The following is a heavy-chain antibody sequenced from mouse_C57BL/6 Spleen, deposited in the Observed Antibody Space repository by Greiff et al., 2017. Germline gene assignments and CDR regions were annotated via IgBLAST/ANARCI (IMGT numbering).Heavy chain of an antibody. CDR1: GYTFTSYW. Sequence: EVQLQQSGPVLARPGASVKMSCKTSGYTFTSYWMHWVKQRPGQGLEWIGAIYPGNSDTSYNQKFKGKATLTAVTSASTAYMELSSLTNEDSAVYYCTRVRCNAPYYAMDYWGQGTSVTVSS. V-gene: IGHV1-5*01. CDR2: IYPGNSDT. J-gene: IGHJ4*01. CDR3: TRVRCNAPYYAMDY. D-gene: IGHD2-1*01.